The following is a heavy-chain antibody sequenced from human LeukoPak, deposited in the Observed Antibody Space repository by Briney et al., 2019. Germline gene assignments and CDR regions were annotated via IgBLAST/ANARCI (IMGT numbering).Heavy chain of an antibody. CDR1: RYTFTGYY. CDR3: ARAVYSGYDYEAQYFDY. J-gene: IGHJ4*02. V-gene: IGHV1-2*02. Sequence: ASVKVSCQASRYTFTGYYMLWVRQAPAQGLEWMGWINPNSGGTNNAQKFQGRVTMTRVTSISTAYMELSRLRSDDAAVYYCARAVYSGYDYEAQYFDYWGQGTLVTVSS. CDR2: INPNSGGT. D-gene: IGHD5-12*01.